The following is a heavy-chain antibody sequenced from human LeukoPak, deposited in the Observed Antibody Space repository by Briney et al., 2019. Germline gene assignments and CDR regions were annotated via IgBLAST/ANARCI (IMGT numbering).Heavy chain of an antibody. D-gene: IGHD1-26*01. J-gene: IGHJ4*02. CDR3: ARVVVGATMVDY. V-gene: IGHV1-18*04. CDR1: GYTFTGYY. Sequence: ASVKVSCKASGYTFTGYYMHWVRQAPGQGLEWMGWINPNSGNTNYAQKLQGRVTMTTDTSTSTAYMELRSLRSDDTAVYYCARVVVGATMVDYWGQGTLVTVSS. CDR2: INPNSGNT.